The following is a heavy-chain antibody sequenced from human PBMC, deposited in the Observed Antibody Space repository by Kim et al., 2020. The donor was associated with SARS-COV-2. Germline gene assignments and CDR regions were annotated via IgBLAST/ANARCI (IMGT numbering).Heavy chain of an antibody. J-gene: IGHJ4*02. CDR3: ARGRGLQNYHFDY. D-gene: IGHD1-7*01. V-gene: IGHV4-59*01. CDR2: IYYSGST. Sequence: SETLSLTCTVSGGSISSYYWSWIRQPPGKGLEWIGYIYYSGSTNYNPSLKSRVTISVDTSKNQFSLKLSSVTAADTAVYYCARGRGLQNYHFDYWGQGTLVTVSS. CDR1: GGSISSYY.